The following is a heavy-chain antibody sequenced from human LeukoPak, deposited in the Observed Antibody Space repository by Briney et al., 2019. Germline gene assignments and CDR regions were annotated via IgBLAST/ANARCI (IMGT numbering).Heavy chain of an antibody. CDR2: IIPVLGTA. D-gene: IGHD2-8*01. CDR3: AETHGVP. Sequence: ASVKVSCKASGYTFTSYDINWVRQATGQGLEWMGGIIPVLGTANYVQKFQGRVTITADESTSTAYMELSSLRSEDTAVYYCAETHGVPWGQGTLVTVSS. V-gene: IGHV1-69*13. J-gene: IGHJ4*02. CDR1: GYTFTSYD.